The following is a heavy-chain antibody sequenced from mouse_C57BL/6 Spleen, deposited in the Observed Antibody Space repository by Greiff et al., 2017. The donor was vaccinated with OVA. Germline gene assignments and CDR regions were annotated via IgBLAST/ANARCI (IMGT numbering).Heavy chain of an antibody. J-gene: IGHJ1*03. CDR2: INYDGSST. D-gene: IGHD1-1*01. Sequence: EVHLVESEGGLVQPGSSMKLSCTASGFTFSDYYMAWVRQVPEKGLEWVANINYDGSSTYYLDSLKSRFIISRDNAKNILYLQMSSLKSEDTATYYCAREGTTVAGSYWYFDVWGTGTTVTVSS. V-gene: IGHV5-16*01. CDR1: GFTFSDYY. CDR3: AREGTTVAGSYWYFDV.